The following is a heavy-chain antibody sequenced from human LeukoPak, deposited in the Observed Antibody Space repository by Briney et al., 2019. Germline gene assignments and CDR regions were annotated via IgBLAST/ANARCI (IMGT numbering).Heavy chain of an antibody. D-gene: IGHD1-26*01. CDR2: IAYDGSNK. V-gene: IGHV3-30*04. J-gene: IGHJ4*02. CDR1: GFTFSSYA. Sequence: GGSLRLSCAASGFTFSSYAMHWVRQAPGKGLEWVAVIAYDGSNKYYADSVKGRFTISRDNSKNTLYLQMNSLRAEDTAVYYCARDSSGSYYFLDYWGQGTLVNVSS. CDR3: ARDSSGSYYFLDY.